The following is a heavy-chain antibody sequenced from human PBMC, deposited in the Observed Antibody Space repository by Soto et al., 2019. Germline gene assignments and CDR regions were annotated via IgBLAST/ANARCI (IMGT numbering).Heavy chain of an antibody. CDR3: ARDLGRGYYDFWSGYSYYYYGMDV. V-gene: IGHV3-33*01. D-gene: IGHD3-3*01. CDR1: GFTFSSYG. J-gene: IGHJ6*02. Sequence: GGSLRLSCAASGFTFSSYGMHWVRQAPGKGLEWVAVIWYDGSNKYYADSVKGRFTISRDNSKNTLYLQMNSLRAEDTAVYYCARDLGRGYYDFWSGYSYYYYGMDVWGQGTTVTVSS. CDR2: IWYDGSNK.